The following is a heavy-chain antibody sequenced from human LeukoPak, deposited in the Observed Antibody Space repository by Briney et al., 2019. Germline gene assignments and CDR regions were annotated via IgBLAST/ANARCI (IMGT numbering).Heavy chain of an antibody. V-gene: IGHV4-39*07. D-gene: IGHD3-3*01. CDR1: GGSISRSYNY. J-gene: IGHJ5*02. CDR3: ARYGRTIFGGSLGGWFDP. CDR2: MYSGGGT. Sequence: SETLSLTCTVSGGSISRSYNYWGWVRQPPGKGLQWIGSMYSGGGTYYNPSLQSRITISVDTSKNQFSLKLSSMTAADTAVYYCARYGRTIFGGSLGGWFDPWGQGTLVTVSS.